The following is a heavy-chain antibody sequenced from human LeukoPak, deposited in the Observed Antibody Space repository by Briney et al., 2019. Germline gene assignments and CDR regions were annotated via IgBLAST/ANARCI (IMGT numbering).Heavy chain of an antibody. CDR2: ISAGGYPI. Sequence: GGSLRLSCTGSGFTFNDYYMSWVRQAPGKGLEWLSFISAGGYPIYYADSVRGRFTISRDTAKNSLYLQMNSLRVEDTAVYYCVMTAGPPTDHWGQGALVTVSS. CDR1: GFTFNDYY. V-gene: IGHV3-11*04. CDR3: VMTAGPPTDH. J-gene: IGHJ4*01.